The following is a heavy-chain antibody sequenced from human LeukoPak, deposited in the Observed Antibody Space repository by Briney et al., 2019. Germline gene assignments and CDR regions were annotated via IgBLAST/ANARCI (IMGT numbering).Heavy chain of an antibody. Sequence: SETLSLTCAVYGGSFSGYYWSWIRQPPGKGLEWIGEINHSGSTNYNPSLKSRVTISVDTSKNQFSLKLSSVTAADTAVYYCARDLDYYDSSGYLPFYWGQGTLVTVSS. CDR3: ARDLDYYDSSGYLPFY. J-gene: IGHJ4*02. D-gene: IGHD3-22*01. V-gene: IGHV4-34*01. CDR2: INHSGST. CDR1: GGSFSGYY.